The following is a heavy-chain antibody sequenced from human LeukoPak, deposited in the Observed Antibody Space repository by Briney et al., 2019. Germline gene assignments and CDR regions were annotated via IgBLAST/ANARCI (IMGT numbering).Heavy chain of an antibody. CDR2: IYYSGST. D-gene: IGHD1-26*01. Sequence: SETLSLTCTVPGGSISSYYWSWIRQPPGKGLEWIGYIYYSGSTNYNPSLKSRVTISVDTSKNQFSLKLSSVTAADTAVYYCARDPQGVGWFDPWGQGTLVTVSS. J-gene: IGHJ5*02. CDR1: GGSISSYY. V-gene: IGHV4-59*01. CDR3: ARDPQGVGWFDP.